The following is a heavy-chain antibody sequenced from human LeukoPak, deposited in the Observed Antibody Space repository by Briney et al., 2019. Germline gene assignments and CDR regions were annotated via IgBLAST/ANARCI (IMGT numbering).Heavy chain of an antibody. CDR3: AREENYYGSGSYRALGYYFDY. D-gene: IGHD3-10*01. V-gene: IGHV1-69*13. Sequence: SVKVSCKASGGTFSSYAISWVRQAPGQGLEWMGGIIPIFGTANYAQKFQGRVTITADESTSTAYMELSSLRSEDTAVYYCAREENYYGSGSYRALGYYFDYWGQGTLVTVSS. CDR2: IIPIFGTA. CDR1: GGTFSSYA. J-gene: IGHJ4*02.